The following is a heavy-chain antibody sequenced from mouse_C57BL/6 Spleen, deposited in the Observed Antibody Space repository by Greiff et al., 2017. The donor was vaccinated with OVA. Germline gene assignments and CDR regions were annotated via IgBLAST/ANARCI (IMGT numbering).Heavy chain of an antibody. J-gene: IGHJ2*01. D-gene: IGHD2-3*01. Sequence: VQLQQPGAELVRPGSSVKLSCKASGYTFTSYWMHWVKQRPIQGLEWIGNIDPSDSETHYNQKFKDKATLTVDKSSSTAYMQLSILTSEDSSVYYCAREGYYYFDYWGQGTTLTVSS. V-gene: IGHV1-52*01. CDR2: IDPSDSET. CDR3: AREGYYYFDY. CDR1: GYTFTSYW.